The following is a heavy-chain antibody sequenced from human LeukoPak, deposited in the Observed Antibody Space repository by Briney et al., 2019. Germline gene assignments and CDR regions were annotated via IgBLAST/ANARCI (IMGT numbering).Heavy chain of an antibody. J-gene: IGHJ4*02. D-gene: IGHD3-9*01. CDR3: ARASPLRYFALDY. CDR1: GGSISTYY. Sequence: PSETLSLTCTVSGGSISTYYWSWIRQPPGKGLEWIGFISYIGTTDYNPPLKSRVTISLDTSKSQFSLNLTSVTAADTAVYYCARASPLRYFALDYWGQGALVTVSS. V-gene: IGHV4-59*01. CDR2: ISYIGTT.